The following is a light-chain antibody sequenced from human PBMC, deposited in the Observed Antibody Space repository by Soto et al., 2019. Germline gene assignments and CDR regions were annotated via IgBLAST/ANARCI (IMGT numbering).Light chain of an antibody. CDR3: SSYTSTSTREV. Sequence: QSALTQPASVSGSPGQSFTISCTGTSSDVGGYNFVSWYQQHPGKVPRLIMYEVSNRPSGVSNRFSGSKSGNTASLTISGLQAEDEADYYCSSYTSTSTREVFGGGTKVTVL. J-gene: IGLJ2*01. CDR2: EVS. CDR1: SSDVGGYNF. V-gene: IGLV2-14*01.